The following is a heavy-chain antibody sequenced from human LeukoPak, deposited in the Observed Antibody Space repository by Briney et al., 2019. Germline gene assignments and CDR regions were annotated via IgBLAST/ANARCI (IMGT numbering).Heavy chain of an antibody. Sequence: SETLSLTCTVSGGSISSYYWSWIRQPPGKGLEWIGYIYYSGGTNYNPSLKSRVTISVDTSKNQFSLKLSSVTAADTAVYYCARGEYWGQGTLVTVSS. V-gene: IGHV4-59*01. J-gene: IGHJ4*02. CDR1: GGSISSYY. CDR3: ARGEY. CDR2: IYYSGGT. D-gene: IGHD1-26*01.